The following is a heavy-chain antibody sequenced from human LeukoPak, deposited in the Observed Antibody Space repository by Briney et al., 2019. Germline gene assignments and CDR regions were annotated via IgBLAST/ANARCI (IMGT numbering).Heavy chain of an antibody. V-gene: IGHV3-21*01. CDR3: ARDILTGYYDY. J-gene: IGHJ4*02. Sequence: GGSLRLSCAASGFTFSSYNMNWVRQAPGKGLEWVSSISSTSRSYIYYADSVKGRFTISRDNAKNSLYLQMNSLRAEDTAVYYCARDILTGYYDYWGQGTLVTVSS. CDR1: GFTFSSYN. D-gene: IGHD3-9*01. CDR2: ISSTSRSYI.